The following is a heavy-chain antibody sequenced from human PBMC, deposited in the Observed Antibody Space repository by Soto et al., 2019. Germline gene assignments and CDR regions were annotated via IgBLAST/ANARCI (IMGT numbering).Heavy chain of an antibody. V-gene: IGHV4-59*01. CDR1: GGSISSYY. CDR3: ARVQYGMDV. Sequence: SETLSLTCTVSGGSISSYYWSWIRQPPGKGLEWIGYIYYSGSTNYNPSLKSRVTISVDTSKNQFSLKLSSVTAADTAVYYCARVQYGMDVWGQGTTVTVSS. CDR2: IYYSGST. J-gene: IGHJ6*02.